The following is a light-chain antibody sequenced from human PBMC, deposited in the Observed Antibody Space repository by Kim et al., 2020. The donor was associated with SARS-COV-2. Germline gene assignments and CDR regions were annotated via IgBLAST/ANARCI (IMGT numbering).Light chain of an antibody. CDR1: SSDVGGYNY. CDR2: DVS. J-gene: IGLJ2*01. CDR3: SSYTSSSTLV. V-gene: IGLV2-14*03. Sequence: LTQPASVSGSPGQSITISCTGTSSDVGGYNYVSWYQQHPGKAPKLMIYDVSNRPSGVSNRLSGSKSGNTASLTISGLQAEDEADYYCSSYTSSSTLVFGGGTQLTVL.